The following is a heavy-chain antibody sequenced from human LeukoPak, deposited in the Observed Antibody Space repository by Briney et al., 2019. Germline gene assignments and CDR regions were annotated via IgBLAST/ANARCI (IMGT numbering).Heavy chain of an antibody. CDR3: ARGVLQDYYDSSGLHHRGGVDY. CDR2: IYSSGST. V-gene: IGHV4-59*08. CDR1: GGFISSYY. Sequence: SETLSLTCTVSGGFISSYYWTWIRQPPGKGLEWIGYIYSSGSTSYSPSLKSRVTISVDTSKNQFSLKLRSMTAADTAVYYCARGVLQDYYDSSGLHHRGGVDYWGQGTLVTVSS. D-gene: IGHD3-22*01. J-gene: IGHJ4*02.